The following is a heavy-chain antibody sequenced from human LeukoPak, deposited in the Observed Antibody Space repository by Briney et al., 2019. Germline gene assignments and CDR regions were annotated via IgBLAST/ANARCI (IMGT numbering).Heavy chain of an antibody. CDR3: AKGYSSSWYDYFDY. D-gene: IGHD6-13*01. J-gene: IGHJ4*02. Sequence: GGSLRLSCAASGFAFSSYAMSWVRQAPGKGLEWVSAISGSGGSTYYADSVKGRFTISRGNSKNTLYLQMNSLRAEDTAVYYCAKGYSSSWYDYFDYWGRGTLVTVSS. CDR2: ISGSGGST. CDR1: GFAFSSYA. V-gene: IGHV3-23*01.